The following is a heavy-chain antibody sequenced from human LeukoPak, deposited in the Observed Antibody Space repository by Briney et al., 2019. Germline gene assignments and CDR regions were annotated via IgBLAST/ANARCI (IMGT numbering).Heavy chain of an antibody. V-gene: IGHV3-30-3*01. CDR2: ISYDGSNK. D-gene: IGHD5-24*01. CDR3: AKLIRRWLQLGDC. J-gene: IGHJ4*02. Sequence: GGSLRLSCAASGFTFSSYAMHWVRQAPGKGLEWVAVISYDGSNKYYADSVKGRFTISRDNSKNTLYLQMNSLRVEDTAVHYCAKLIRRWLQLGDCWGQGTLVTVSS. CDR1: GFTFSSYA.